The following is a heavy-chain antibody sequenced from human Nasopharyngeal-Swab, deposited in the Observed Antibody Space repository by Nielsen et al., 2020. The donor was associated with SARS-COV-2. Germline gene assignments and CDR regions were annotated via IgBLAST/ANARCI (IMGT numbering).Heavy chain of an antibody. V-gene: IGHV3-9*01. Sequence: SLKISCAASGFTFDDYAMHWVRQAPGKGPEWVSGISWNSGSIGYADSVKGRFTISRDNAKNSLYLQMNSLRAEDTALYYCAKEALGYSGYDSNWFDPWGQGTPVTVSS. D-gene: IGHD5-12*01. CDR1: GFTFDDYA. J-gene: IGHJ5*02. CDR3: AKEALGYSGYDSNWFDP. CDR2: ISWNSGSI.